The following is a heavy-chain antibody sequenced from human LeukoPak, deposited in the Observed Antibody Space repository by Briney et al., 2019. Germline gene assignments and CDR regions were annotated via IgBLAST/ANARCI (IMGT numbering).Heavy chain of an antibody. J-gene: IGHJ6*03. V-gene: IGHV3-21*01. CDR3: ARVAQGATTENYYYYYMDV. Sequence: GSLRLSCAASGFSFNSYTIKWVRQAPGKGLEWVSAITSRGTHIYNADSVKGRFTIPRDNAENSASLQMSSLRAEDTAVYYCARVAQGATTENYYYYYMDVWGKGTTVTVSS. CDR2: ITSRGTHI. D-gene: IGHD4-11*01. CDR1: GFSFNSYT.